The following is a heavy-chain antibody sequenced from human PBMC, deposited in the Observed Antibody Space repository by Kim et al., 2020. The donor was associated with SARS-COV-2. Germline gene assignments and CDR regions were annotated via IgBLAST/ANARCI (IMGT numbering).Heavy chain of an antibody. Sequence: NPSLKSRVTISVDTSKNQFSLKLSSVTAADTAVYYCARGGVNYGSGALSDWGQGTLVTVSS. V-gene: IGHV4-31*02. CDR3: ARGGVNYGSGALSD. D-gene: IGHD3-10*01. J-gene: IGHJ1*01.